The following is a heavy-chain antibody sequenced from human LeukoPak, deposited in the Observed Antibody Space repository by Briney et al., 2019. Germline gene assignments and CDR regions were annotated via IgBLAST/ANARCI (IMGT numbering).Heavy chain of an antibody. CDR1: EFSFSSHS. Sequence: GGSLRLSCAASEFSFSSHSMNWVRQAPGKGLEWVSTINSSGDYTCYADSVKGRFTISRDNAKNSLYLQMNSLKTEDTAVYYCTTVTWRLEKDHWGQGILVTVSS. CDR3: TTVTWRLEKDH. V-gene: IGHV3-21*03. D-gene: IGHD6-19*01. J-gene: IGHJ4*02. CDR2: INSSGDYT.